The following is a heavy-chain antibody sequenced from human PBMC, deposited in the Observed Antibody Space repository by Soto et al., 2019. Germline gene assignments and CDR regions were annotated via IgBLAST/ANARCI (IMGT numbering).Heavy chain of an antibody. V-gene: IGHV1-18*01. CDR3: ARDLRTIVGYMDV. J-gene: IGHJ6*03. D-gene: IGHD4-17*01. CDR1: GYSFTSYG. Sequence: EASVKVCCEASGYSFTSYGSSWVRQAPGQGLEWMGWISAYNGNTNYAQKLQGRVTMTTDTSTSTAYMELRSLRSDDTAVYYCARDLRTIVGYMDVWGKGTTVTVSS. CDR2: ISAYNGNT.